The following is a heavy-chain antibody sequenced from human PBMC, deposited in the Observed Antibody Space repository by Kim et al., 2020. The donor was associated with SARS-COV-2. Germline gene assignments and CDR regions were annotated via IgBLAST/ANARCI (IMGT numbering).Heavy chain of an antibody. CDR3: ARGEFASSSWFDP. Sequence: SETLSLTCTVSGGSITSGDFYWSWIRQSPGKGLEWIGYIYHNGYTFYNPSLKSRVTISVDTSKNQFSLKLSSVTAADTAVYYCARGEFASSSWFDPWGQGTLVTVSS. J-gene: IGHJ5*02. CDR1: GGSITSGDFY. D-gene: IGHD6-6*01. CDR2: IYHNGYT. V-gene: IGHV4-30-4*01.